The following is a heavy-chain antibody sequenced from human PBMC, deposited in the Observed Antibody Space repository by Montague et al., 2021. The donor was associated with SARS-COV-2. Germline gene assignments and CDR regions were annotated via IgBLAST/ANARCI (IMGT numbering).Heavy chain of an antibody. CDR3: ARVTTVTYPYYYYYGMDV. J-gene: IGHJ6*02. Sequence: PALVKPTQTLTLTCTFSGFSLSTSGMCVSWIRQPPGKALEWLALIDWDDDKYYSTSLKTRLTISKDTSKNQVVLTMTNMDPVDTATYYCARVTTVTYPYYYYYGMDVWDQGTTVTVSS. V-gene: IGHV2-70*01. CDR2: IDWDDDK. D-gene: IGHD4-11*01. CDR1: GFSLSTSGMC.